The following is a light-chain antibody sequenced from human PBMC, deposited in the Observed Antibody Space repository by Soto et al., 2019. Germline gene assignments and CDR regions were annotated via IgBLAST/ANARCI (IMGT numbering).Light chain of an antibody. J-gene: IGKJ1*01. CDR1: QSISSW. Sequence: DIQMTQSPSTLSASVGGRGTITCRASQSISSWVAWYQQKPGKGPKLLIYEASNRAAGIPARFSGSGSGTDFTLTITSLEPEDFAFYYCHQRQRWPRTFGQGTKVDIK. V-gene: IGKV1-5*01. CDR2: EAS. CDR3: HQRQRWPRT.